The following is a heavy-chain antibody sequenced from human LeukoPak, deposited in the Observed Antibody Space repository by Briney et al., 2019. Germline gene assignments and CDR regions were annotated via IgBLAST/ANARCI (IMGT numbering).Heavy chain of an antibody. D-gene: IGHD3-16*02. CDR3: AREGRESIAIGVD. Sequence: KTSETLSLTCTVSGYSISSGYYWGWFRQTPGKGLEWIASISHSGSPYYNPSLKSRVTISEDLSRNLFSLTLNSVTAADAAVYYCAREGRESIAIGVDWGQGALVTVSS. J-gene: IGHJ4*02. CDR2: ISHSGSP. V-gene: IGHV4-38-2*02. CDR1: GYSISSGYY.